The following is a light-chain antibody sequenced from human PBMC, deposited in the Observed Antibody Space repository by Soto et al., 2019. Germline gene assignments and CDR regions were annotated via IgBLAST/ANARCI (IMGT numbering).Light chain of an antibody. CDR1: SSDVDDNNY. Sequence: QSVLTQPASVSGSPGQSITISCTATSSDVDDNNYVSWYQQHPGKAPKLMIFEVSNRPSGVSNRFSGSKSGYTASLTISDLQAEDAADYYCCSYVGSRTVVFGGGTKLTVL. V-gene: IGLV2-23*02. CDR2: EVS. CDR3: CSYVGSRTVV. J-gene: IGLJ2*01.